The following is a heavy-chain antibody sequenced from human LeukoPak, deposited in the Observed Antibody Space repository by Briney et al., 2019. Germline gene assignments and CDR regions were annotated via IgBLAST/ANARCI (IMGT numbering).Heavy chain of an antibody. CDR3: ADIGYSGYDWYY. CDR2: ISGSGGST. Sequence: GGSLRLSCAAFGFTFRTYAMRGVRQAPGKGLEWVSTISGSGGSTYYADSVKGRFTISRDNPKNTLYPQMNSLRHEDTAVYYCADIGYSGYDWYYWGEGTLVTVSS. V-gene: IGHV3-23*01. D-gene: IGHD5-12*01. CDR1: GFTFRTYA. J-gene: IGHJ4*02.